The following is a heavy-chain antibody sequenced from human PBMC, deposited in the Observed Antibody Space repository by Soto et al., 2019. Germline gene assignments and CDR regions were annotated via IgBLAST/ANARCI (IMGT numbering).Heavy chain of an antibody. CDR2: ISAYNGNT. Sequence: SVKVSCKASGYTFTSYGISWVRQAPGQGLEWMGWISAYNGNTNYAQKLQGRVTMTTDTSTSTAYMELRSLRSDDTAVYYCARDKVTYYDFWSGSDYWGQGTLVTVSS. D-gene: IGHD3-3*01. J-gene: IGHJ4*02. CDR3: ARDKVTYYDFWSGSDY. CDR1: GYTFTSYG. V-gene: IGHV1-18*04.